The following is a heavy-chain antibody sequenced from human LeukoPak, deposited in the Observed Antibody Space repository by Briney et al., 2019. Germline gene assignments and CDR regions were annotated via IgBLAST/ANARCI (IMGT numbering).Heavy chain of an antibody. CDR1: GGSFSGYY. CDR3: ARDEMATIGRALDY. J-gene: IGHJ4*02. D-gene: IGHD5-24*01. Sequence: KPSETLSLTCAVYGGSFSGYYWSWIRQPPGKGLEWIGEINHSGSTNYNPSLKSRVTISVDTSKNQFSLKLSSVTAADTAVYYCARDEMATIGRALDYRGQGTLVTVSS. V-gene: IGHV4-34*01. CDR2: INHSGST.